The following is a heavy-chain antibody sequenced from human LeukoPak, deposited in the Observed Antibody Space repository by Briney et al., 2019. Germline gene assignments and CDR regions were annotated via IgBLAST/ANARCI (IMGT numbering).Heavy chain of an antibody. D-gene: IGHD3-22*01. CDR1: GYTFTGYY. V-gene: IGHV1-2*02. J-gene: IGHJ4*02. Sequence: GASVKVSCKASGYTFTGYYMHWVRQAPGQGLEWMGWINPNSGGTNYVQKFQGRVTMTRDTSISTAYMELSRLRSDDTAVYYCARVPWYYDSSGYYLYWGQGTLVTVSS. CDR2: INPNSGGT. CDR3: ARVPWYYDSSGYYLY.